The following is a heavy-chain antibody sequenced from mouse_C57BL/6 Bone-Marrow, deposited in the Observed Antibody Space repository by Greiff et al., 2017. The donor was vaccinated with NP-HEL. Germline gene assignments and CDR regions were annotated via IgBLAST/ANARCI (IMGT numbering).Heavy chain of an antibody. V-gene: IGHV1-26*01. CDR3: ARGYYGYFAWFAY. J-gene: IGHJ3*01. Sequence: EVQLQQSGPELVKPGASVKISCKASGYTFTDYYMNWVKQSHGKSLEWIGDINPNNGGTSYNQKFKGKATLTVDKSSSTAYMELRSLTSEDSAVYYCARGYYGYFAWFAYWGQGTLVTVSA. D-gene: IGHD2-2*01. CDR1: GYTFTDYY. CDR2: INPNNGGT.